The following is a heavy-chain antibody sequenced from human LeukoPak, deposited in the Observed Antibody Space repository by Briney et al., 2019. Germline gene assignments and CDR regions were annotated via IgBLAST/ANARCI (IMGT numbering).Heavy chain of an antibody. CDR2: IYTSETT. V-gene: IGHV4-4*09. J-gene: IGHJ4*02. CDR1: GASISSYY. CDR3: ARQRSPSSLSYFDI. D-gene: IGHD6-19*01. Sequence: SETLSLTCTVSGASISSYYWSWIRQPPGKGLEWIGYIYTSETTNYNPSLRSRVTISIDTSKNQFSLRLSSVTAADTAVYYCARQRSPSSLSYFDIWGQGTLVIVSS.